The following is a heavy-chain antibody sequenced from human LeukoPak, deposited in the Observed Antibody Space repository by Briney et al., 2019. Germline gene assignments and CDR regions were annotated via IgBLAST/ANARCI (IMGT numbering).Heavy chain of an antibody. CDR2: VGNKASSYAT. J-gene: IGHJ4*02. CDR1: GFTFSGST. Sequence: PGGSLRLSCAASGFTFSGSTMHWVRQASGKGLEWVGRVGNKASSYATAYAASVKGRFTISRDDSKNTAYLQMNGLKTEDTAVYYCARSLNWIREYWGQGTLVTVSS. V-gene: IGHV3-73*01. CDR3: ARSLNWIREY. D-gene: IGHD1-20*01.